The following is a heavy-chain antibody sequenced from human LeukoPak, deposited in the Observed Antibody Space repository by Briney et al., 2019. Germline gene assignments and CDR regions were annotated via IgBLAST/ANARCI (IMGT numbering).Heavy chain of an antibody. V-gene: IGHV1-46*01. CDR3: ARVAAEVVGVPGAIGFGWVRRDYYYMDV. CDR2: SNPTSGRT. J-gene: IGHJ6*03. D-gene: IGHD2-2*02. Sequence: GASVKVSCKASGYTFTTYYIHWVRQAPGEELEWMGISNPTSGRTSYAQKFQGRVTMTRDMSTSTVYMEMSRLRSEDTAVYYCARVAAEVVGVPGAIGFGWVRRDYYYMDVWGKGTTVTVSS. CDR1: GYTFTTYY.